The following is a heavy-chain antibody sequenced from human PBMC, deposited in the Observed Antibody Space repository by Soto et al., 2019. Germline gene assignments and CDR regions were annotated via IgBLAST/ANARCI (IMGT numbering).Heavy chain of an antibody. J-gene: IGHJ6*02. CDR3: ASLPWANYYYYGMDV. CDR1: GYTFTSYD. D-gene: IGHD7-27*01. CDR2: MNPNSGNT. Sequence: QVQLVQSGAEVKKPGASVKVSCKASGYTFTSYDINWLRQATGQGLEWMGWMNPNSGNTGYAQKFQGRVTMTRNTSISTAYMELSSLRSEDTAVYYCASLPWANYYYYGMDVWGQGTTVTVSS. V-gene: IGHV1-8*01.